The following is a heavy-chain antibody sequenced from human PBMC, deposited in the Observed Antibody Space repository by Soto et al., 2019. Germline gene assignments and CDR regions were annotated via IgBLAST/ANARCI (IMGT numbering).Heavy chain of an antibody. CDR3: ARDLIAARPRYYYYGMDV. Sequence: PGGSLRLSCAASGFTFSSYAMHWVRQAPGKGLEWVAVISYDGSNKYYADSVKGRFTISRDNSKNTLYLQMNSLRAEDTAVYYCARDLIAARPRYYYYGMDVWGQGTTVTVSS. V-gene: IGHV3-30-3*01. CDR1: GFTFSSYA. D-gene: IGHD6-6*01. J-gene: IGHJ6*02. CDR2: ISYDGSNK.